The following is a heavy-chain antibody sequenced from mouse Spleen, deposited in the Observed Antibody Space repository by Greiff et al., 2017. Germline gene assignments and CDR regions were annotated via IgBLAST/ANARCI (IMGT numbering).Heavy chain of an antibody. CDR2: ISSGGGNT. CDR1: GFTFSSYA. V-gene: IGHV5-9-3*01. Sequence: EVQLQESGGGLVKLGGSLKLSCAASGFTFSSYAMSWVRQTPEKRLEWVATISSGGGNTYYPDSVKGRFTISRDNAKNTLYLQMSSLKSEDTAMYYCARHRDYGNIFDYWGQGTTLTVSS. J-gene: IGHJ2*01. CDR3: ARHRDYGNIFDY. D-gene: IGHD2-1*01.